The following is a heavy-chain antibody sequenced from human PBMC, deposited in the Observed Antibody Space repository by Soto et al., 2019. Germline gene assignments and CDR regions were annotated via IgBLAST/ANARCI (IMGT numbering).Heavy chain of an antibody. CDR1: GFIFSSYP. V-gene: IGHV3-23*01. CDR3: ARDQGYRAPKPDY. CDR2: ISASCGST. D-gene: IGHD6-13*01. J-gene: IGHJ4*02. Sequence: GGSLRLSCAASGFIFSSYPMTWVRQAPGKGLEWFSHISASCGSTYYAASVKGRFTFSRVNPKRTLYLQMDSLTAEDTALYFCARDQGYRAPKPDYWGQGTRVTVSS.